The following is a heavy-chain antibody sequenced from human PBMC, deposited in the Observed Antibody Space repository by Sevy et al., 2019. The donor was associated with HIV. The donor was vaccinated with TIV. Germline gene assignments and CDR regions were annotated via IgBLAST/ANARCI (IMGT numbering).Heavy chain of an antibody. CDR1: GYTFTDYY. CDR3: ARDAILRGGYLDY. D-gene: IGHD3-10*01. J-gene: IGHJ4*02. V-gene: IGHV1-2*02. Sequence: ASVKVSCKASGYTFTDYYMHWVRQAPGQGLEWMGWINPNSGGTNYAQKFQGRVTMTRDTSISTAYMELSRLRSDDTAVYYCARDAILRGGYLDYWGQGTLVTVSS. CDR2: INPNSGGT.